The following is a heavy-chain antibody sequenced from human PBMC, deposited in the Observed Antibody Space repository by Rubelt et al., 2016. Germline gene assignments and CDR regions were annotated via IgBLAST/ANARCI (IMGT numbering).Heavy chain of an antibody. D-gene: IGHD2-2*01. CDR2: IYYSGST. V-gene: IGHV4-39*02. J-gene: IGHJ2*01. CDR3: AREGRVVVVPAATKPEYWYFDL. Sequence: GSIYYSGSTYYNPSHKSRVTISVDTSKNQFSLKLSSVTAADTAVYYCAREGRVVVVPAATKPEYWYFDLWGRGTLVTVSS.